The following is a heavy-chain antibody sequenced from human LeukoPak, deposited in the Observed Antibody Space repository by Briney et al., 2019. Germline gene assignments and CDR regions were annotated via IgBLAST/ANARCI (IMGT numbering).Heavy chain of an antibody. Sequence: SETLSLTCAVYGGSFSGYYWSWIRQSPGKGLEWIGQINHSGSANYNPSLKSRLTISVDTSKNQFSLKLSSVTAADTALYYCARLNSGSYQDYYYYYMDVWGKGTTVTISS. CDR2: INHSGSA. CDR3: ARLNSGSYQDYYYYYMDV. J-gene: IGHJ6*03. V-gene: IGHV4-34*01. D-gene: IGHD1-26*01. CDR1: GGSFSGYY.